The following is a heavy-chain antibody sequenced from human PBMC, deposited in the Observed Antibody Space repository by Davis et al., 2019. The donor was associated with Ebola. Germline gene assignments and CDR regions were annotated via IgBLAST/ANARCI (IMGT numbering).Heavy chain of an antibody. V-gene: IGHV4-4*02. J-gene: IGHJ5*02. CDR1: GGSISSSNW. D-gene: IGHD3-10*01. CDR2: IYHSGST. Sequence: MPSETLSLTCAVSGGSISSSNWWSWVRQPPGKGLEWIGEIYHSGSTNYNPSLKSRVTISVDTSKNQFSLKLSSVTAADTAVYYCARGRLLWFGELFPWGQGTLVTVSS. CDR3: ARGRLLWFGELFP.